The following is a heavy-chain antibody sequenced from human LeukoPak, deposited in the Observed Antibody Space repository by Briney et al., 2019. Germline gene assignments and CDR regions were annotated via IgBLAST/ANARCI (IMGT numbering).Heavy chain of an antibody. D-gene: IGHD1-26*01. CDR3: AKDLQWELPRGDALDI. J-gene: IGHJ3*02. Sequence: ASVKVSCKSSGYTFTDYYMHWVRQAPGQGLEWMGWINPKSGGTNYAQNLQGRVTMTRNTSISTAYMELSRLRSDDTAVYYCAKDLQWELPRGDALDIWGQGTMVTVSS. CDR2: INPKSGGT. V-gene: IGHV1-2*02. CDR1: GYTFTDYY.